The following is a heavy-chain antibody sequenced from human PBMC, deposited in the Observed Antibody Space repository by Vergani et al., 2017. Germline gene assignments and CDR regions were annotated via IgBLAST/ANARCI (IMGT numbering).Heavy chain of an antibody. CDR3: ARDRPHSYYYYYYMDV. V-gene: IGHV1-3*01. Sequence: QVQLMQSGAEVKKPGASVKVSCKASGYTFTSYAMHWVRQAPGQRLGWMGWINAGNGNTKYSQKFQGRVTITRDTSASTAYMELSSLRSEDTAVYYCARDRPHSYYYYYYMDVWGKGTTVTVSS. CDR2: INAGNGNT. J-gene: IGHJ6*03. D-gene: IGHD2-15*01. CDR1: GYTFTSYA.